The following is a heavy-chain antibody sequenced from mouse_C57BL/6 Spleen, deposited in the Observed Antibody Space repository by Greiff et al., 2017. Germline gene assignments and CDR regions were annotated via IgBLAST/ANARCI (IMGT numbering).Heavy chain of an antibody. Sequence: QVQLKQPGAELVMPGASVKLSCKASGYTFTSYWMHWVKQRPGQGLEWIGEIDPSDSYTNYNQKFKGKSTLTVYKSSSTAYMQLSSLTSEDSAVYYCARRGTGTVDYWGQGTTLTVSS. J-gene: IGHJ2*01. V-gene: IGHV1-69*01. CDR1: GYTFTSYW. CDR2: IDPSDSYT. CDR3: ARRGTGTVDY. D-gene: IGHD4-1*01.